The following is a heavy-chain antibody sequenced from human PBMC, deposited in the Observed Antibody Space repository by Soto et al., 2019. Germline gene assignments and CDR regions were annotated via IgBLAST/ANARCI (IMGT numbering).Heavy chain of an antibody. Sequence: GGSLRLSCAASGFTFSSYGMHWVRQAPGKGLEWVAVISYDGSNKYYADSVKGRFTISRDNSKNTLYLQMNSLRAEDTAVYYCAKESKVDGGNSAEYFQHWGQGTLVTVSS. D-gene: IGHD2-21*02. CDR1: GFTFSSYG. J-gene: IGHJ1*01. CDR3: AKESKVDGGNSAEYFQH. V-gene: IGHV3-30*18. CDR2: ISYDGSNK.